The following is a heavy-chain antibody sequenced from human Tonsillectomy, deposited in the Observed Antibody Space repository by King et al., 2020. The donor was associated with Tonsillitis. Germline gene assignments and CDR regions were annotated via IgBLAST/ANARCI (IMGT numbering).Heavy chain of an antibody. D-gene: IGHD2-2*01. CDR1: GGSIISYY. V-gene: IGHV4-59*01. Sequence: QLQESGPGPVKPSETLSLTCTVSGGSIISYYWSWIRQPPGKGLEWIGYIYYSGSTNYNPSLKSRVTISGDTSKNQFSLTLSSVTAADTAVYYCARTGYCSSTSCIVDYWGQGTLVTVSS. CDR2: IYYSGST. CDR3: ARTGYCSSTSCIVDY. J-gene: IGHJ4*02.